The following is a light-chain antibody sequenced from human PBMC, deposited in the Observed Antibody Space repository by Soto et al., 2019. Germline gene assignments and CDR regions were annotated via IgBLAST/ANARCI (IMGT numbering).Light chain of an antibody. V-gene: IGLV2-14*03. CDR3: SSYTSNSLRV. J-gene: IGLJ3*02. CDR2: DVS. Sequence: QSALTQPASVSGSPGQSITISCTGTSNDVGGYDYVSWYQQHPGKVPKLIIYDVSDRPSGVSRRFSGSKSGSTASLTISGLQAEDEADYYCSSYTSNSLRVFGGGTQLTVL. CDR1: SNDVGGYDY.